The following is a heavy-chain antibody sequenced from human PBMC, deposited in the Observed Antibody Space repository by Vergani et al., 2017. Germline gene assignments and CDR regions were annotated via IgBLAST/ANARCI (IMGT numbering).Heavy chain of an antibody. Sequence: QVQLQESGPGLVKPSETLSLTCTVSGGSISSYYWSWIRQPAGKGLEWIGRIYTSGSTNYNPSLKSRVPMSVDTTKNQFSLKLSAVTAADTAVYYCARGEQPRWGYYYYGMDVWGQGTTVTVSS. J-gene: IGHJ6*02. D-gene: IGHD1-26*01. V-gene: IGHV4-4*07. CDR2: IYTSGST. CDR3: ARGEQPRWGYYYYGMDV. CDR1: GGSISSYY.